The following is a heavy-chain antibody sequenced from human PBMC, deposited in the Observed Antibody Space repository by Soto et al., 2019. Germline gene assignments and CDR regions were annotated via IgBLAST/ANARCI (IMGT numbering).Heavy chain of an antibody. CDR2: ISASGGSR. D-gene: IGHD4-17*01. J-gene: IGHJ4*02. CDR1: GLTFRDCA. V-gene: IGHV3-23*01. CDR3: AKDYGDYVSDYFDY. Sequence: PGLSLRLSCADYGLTFRDCAMTWVRRAPGQGLEWVSSISASGGSRYYADSVKGRFTISRDNSKNTLHLVMNTLRADDTAVYYCAKDYGDYVSDYFDYWGQGTHVTTSS.